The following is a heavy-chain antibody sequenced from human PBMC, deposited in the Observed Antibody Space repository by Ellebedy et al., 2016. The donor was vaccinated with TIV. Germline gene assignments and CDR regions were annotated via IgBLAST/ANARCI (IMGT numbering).Heavy chain of an antibody. V-gene: IGHV5-51*01. CDR3: ARGGDGYNSRGAFHI. J-gene: IGHJ3*02. CDR1: GHSFTTYW. CDR2: IYPGDSDT. D-gene: IGHD5-24*01. Sequence: GESLKISXKGSGHSFTTYWIGWVRQMPGKGLEWMGIIYPGDSDTRYSPSFQGQVTISADKSISTAYLQWSSLKASDTAMYYCARGGDGYNSRGAFHIWGPGTMVTVSS.